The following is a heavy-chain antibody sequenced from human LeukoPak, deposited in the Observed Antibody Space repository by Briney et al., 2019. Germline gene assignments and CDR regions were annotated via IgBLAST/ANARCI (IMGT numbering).Heavy chain of an antibody. J-gene: IGHJ6*03. V-gene: IGHV1-69*05. CDR3: ARSLQPGDYYYMDV. Sequence: GASVKVSCKASGGTFSSYAISWVRQAPGQGPEWMGGIIPIFGTANYAQKFQGRVTITTDESTSTAYMELSSLRSEDTAVYYCARSLQPGDYYYMDVWGKGTTVTVSS. D-gene: IGHD3-10*01. CDR2: IIPIFGTA. CDR1: GGTFSSYA.